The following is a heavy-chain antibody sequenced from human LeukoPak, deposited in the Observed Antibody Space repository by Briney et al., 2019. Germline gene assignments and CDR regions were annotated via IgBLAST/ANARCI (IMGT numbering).Heavy chain of an antibody. J-gene: IGHJ6*03. V-gene: IGHV3-20*04. D-gene: IGHD2-2*01. Sequence: GGSLRLSCAASGSTFDDYGMSWVRQAPGKGLEWVSGINWNGGSTGYADSVKGRFTISRDNAKNSLYLQMNSLGAEDTALYYCAKAGVVPAANYYYYMDVWGKGTTVTVSS. CDR1: GSTFDDYG. CDR3: AKAGVVPAANYYYYMDV. CDR2: INWNGGST.